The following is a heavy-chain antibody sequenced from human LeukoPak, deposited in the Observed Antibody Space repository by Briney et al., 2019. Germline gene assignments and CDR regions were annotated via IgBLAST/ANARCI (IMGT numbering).Heavy chain of an antibody. CDR2: ISDNSGNT. Sequence: GGSLRLSCAASGFTFSSFAMSWVRQAPGQGLEWVSAISDNSGNTYYADSVKGRFTISRDNAKNTLFLQINSLRAEDTAVYYCAREILAPGKTHDYWGQGTLVTVSS. J-gene: IGHJ4*02. CDR1: GFTFSSFA. V-gene: IGHV3-23*01. CDR3: AREILAPGKTHDY.